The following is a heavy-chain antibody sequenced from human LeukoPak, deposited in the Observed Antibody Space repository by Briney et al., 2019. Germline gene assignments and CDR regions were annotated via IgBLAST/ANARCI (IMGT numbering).Heavy chain of an antibody. J-gene: IGHJ4*02. V-gene: IGHV3-48*03. CDR3: ARAEGYYDCSDFNYYFDS. CDR1: GFTLGSSA. D-gene: IGHD3-22*01. CDR2: ISTSGSHI. Sequence: GGSLSPSCAATGFTLGSSAMPWVRQAPGNGLGWFSSISTSGSHIFYADSVEGRFTISRYNTKNSVYLQMNTLRAEDTAVYYCARAEGYYDCSDFNYYFDSWGQGTLVTVSS.